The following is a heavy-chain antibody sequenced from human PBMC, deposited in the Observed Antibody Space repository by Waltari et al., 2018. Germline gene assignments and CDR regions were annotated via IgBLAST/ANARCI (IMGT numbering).Heavy chain of an antibody. CDR1: GGSFSGYY. V-gene: IGHV4-34*01. Sequence: QVQLQQWGAGLLKPSETLSLTCAVYGGSFSGYYGSWIRQPPGKGLEWIGEMQPSGSTYYNPSLQSRVTILVDTSKNQLSLKLSSVTAADTAVYYCARGPDHAKTGYWGQGTLVTVSS. CDR2: MQPSGST. J-gene: IGHJ4*02. CDR3: ARGPDHAKTGY.